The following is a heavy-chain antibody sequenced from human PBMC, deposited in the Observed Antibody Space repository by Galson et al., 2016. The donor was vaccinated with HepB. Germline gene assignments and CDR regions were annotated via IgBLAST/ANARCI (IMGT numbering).Heavy chain of an antibody. J-gene: IGHJ4*02. Sequence: SLRLSCAASGFSVRSNYMNWVRQAPGKGLEWVSVIYSGGATSYADSVKGRFTISRDSSNNTVSLQMNSLRSEDTAVYYCAKNLDSGWHLPFEYWGQRTLVTVSS. CDR1: GFSVRSNY. V-gene: IGHV3-53*01. D-gene: IGHD5-12*01. CDR2: IYSGGAT. CDR3: AKNLDSGWHLPFEY.